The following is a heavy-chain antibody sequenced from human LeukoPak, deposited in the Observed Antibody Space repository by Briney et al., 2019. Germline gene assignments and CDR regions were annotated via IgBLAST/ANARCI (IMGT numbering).Heavy chain of an antibody. D-gene: IGHD5-18*01. V-gene: IGHV3-9*03. J-gene: IGHJ3*02. CDR2: LSWGSGSI. Sequence: GRSLRLSSAASFFTFDDYDMHWVQPAPGKGLEGASGLSWGSGSIGYADSVRGRFTISRDNTKNSLYLQMNSMGDEAMALYYCAKDTGYSDGLAAFDSWGQGKMVTVSS. CDR1: FFTFDDYD. CDR3: AKDTGYSDGLAAFDS.